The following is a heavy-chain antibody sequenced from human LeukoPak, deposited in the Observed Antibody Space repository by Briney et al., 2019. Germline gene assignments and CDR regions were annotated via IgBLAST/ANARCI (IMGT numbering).Heavy chain of an antibody. CDR2: IYTSGST. Sequence: SETLSLTCTVSGGSISSYYWSWIRQPAGKGLEWIGRIYTSGSTNYNPSLKSRVTMSVDTSKNQFSLKLSSVTAADTAVYYCARGQYYDFSNYYYYMDVWGKGTTVTVSS. V-gene: IGHV4-4*07. D-gene: IGHD3-3*01. J-gene: IGHJ6*03. CDR3: ARGQYYDFSNYYYYMDV. CDR1: GGSISSYY.